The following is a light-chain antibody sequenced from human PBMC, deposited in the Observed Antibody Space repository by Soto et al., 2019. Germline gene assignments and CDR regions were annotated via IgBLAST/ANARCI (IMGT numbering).Light chain of an antibody. J-gene: IGKJ2*01. CDR2: GTS. Sequence: EIVLTQSPGTLSLSPGERATLSCRASQSVSTTYLGWYQQKPGQAPRLLVYGTSRRATGIPDRFSGSGSGTDFTLTLSSLEPEDFAVYYCQHYCSSPPMYTFGQGTKLEIK. V-gene: IGKV3-20*01. CDR3: QHYCSSPPMYT. CDR1: QSVSTTY.